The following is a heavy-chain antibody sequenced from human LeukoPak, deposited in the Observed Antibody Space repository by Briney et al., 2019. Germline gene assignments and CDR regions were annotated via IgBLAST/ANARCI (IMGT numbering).Heavy chain of an antibody. CDR2: ISSSDTTM. D-gene: IGHD6-19*01. CDR3: VRQWLVPDY. V-gene: IGHV3-11*01. CDR1: GFTFSDYY. Sequence: PGGSLRLSCAASGFTFSDYYMSWIRQAPGKGLEWVSYISSSDTTMYHADSVKGRFTISRDNAKNSLYLQMNGLRADDTAVYYCVRQWLVPDYWGQGTLVTVSS. J-gene: IGHJ4*02.